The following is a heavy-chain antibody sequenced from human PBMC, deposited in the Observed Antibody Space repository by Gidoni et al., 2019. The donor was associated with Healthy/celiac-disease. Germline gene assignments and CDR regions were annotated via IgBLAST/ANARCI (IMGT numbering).Heavy chain of an antibody. CDR2: IYYGGGT. J-gene: IGHJ4*02. Sequence: QLQLQESGPGLVKLSETLSPTCTVSGGSISSRSYYWGWIRQPPGKGLGWIGSIYYGGGTYYNPSRKSRVTISVDTSKNQFSLKLSSVTAADTAVYYCASCRTYCSSTSCYGDSYGYSGSYFDYWGQGTLVTVSS. D-gene: IGHD2-2*01. CDR1: GGSISSRSYY. V-gene: IGHV4-39*01. CDR3: ASCRTYCSSTSCYGDSYGYSGSYFDY.